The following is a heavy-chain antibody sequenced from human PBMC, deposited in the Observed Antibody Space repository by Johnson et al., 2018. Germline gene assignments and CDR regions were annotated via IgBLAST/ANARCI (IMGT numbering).Heavy chain of an antibody. J-gene: IGHJ3*02. CDR3: ARKFYSRQTVYIHAFDM. D-gene: IGHD3-9*01. CDR1: GGSISTYY. V-gene: IGHV4-59*01. CDR2: IYYTGSS. Sequence: QVQLQESGPGLVKPSETLSLSCNVSGGSISTYYWAWIRQPPGKRLEWIGDIYYTGSSNYRASLKSRVTISVDTTKHQFYLKLTSVTAADTALYYCARKFYSRQTVYIHAFDMWGQGTMVTVSS.